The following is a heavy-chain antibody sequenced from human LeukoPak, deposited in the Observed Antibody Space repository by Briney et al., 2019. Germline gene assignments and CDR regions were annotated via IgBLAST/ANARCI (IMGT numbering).Heavy chain of an antibody. Sequence: GGSLRLSCAASGFTFSSYWMSWVRQAPGKGLEWVANIKQDGSEKYYVDSVKGRFTISRDNAKNSLYLQMNSLRAEDTAVYYCGGEGYTWTYGWIYYSGMDVWGQGTTVTVSS. D-gene: IGHD1-7*01. CDR2: IKQDGSEK. J-gene: IGHJ6*02. CDR3: GGEGYTWTYGWIYYSGMDV. CDR1: GFTFSSYW. V-gene: IGHV3-7*01.